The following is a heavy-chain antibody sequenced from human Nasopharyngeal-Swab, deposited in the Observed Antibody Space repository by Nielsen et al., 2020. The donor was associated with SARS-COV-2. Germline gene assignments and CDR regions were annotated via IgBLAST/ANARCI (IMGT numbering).Heavy chain of an antibody. Sequence: SVKVSCKASGGTFSSYAISWVRQAPGQGLEWMGRIIPILGIANYAQKFQSRVTITADKSTSTAYMELSSLRSEDTAVYYCAAGRATILNWYFDLWGRGTLVTVSS. CDR1: GGTFSSYA. J-gene: IGHJ2*01. CDR2: IIPILGIA. CDR3: AAGRATILNWYFDL. V-gene: IGHV1-69*04. D-gene: IGHD5-24*01.